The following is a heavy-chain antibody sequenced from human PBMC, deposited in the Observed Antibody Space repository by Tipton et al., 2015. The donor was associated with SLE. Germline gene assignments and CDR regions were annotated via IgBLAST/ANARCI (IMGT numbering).Heavy chain of an antibody. CDR1: GGSISSSNW. CDR2: IYHTGST. CDR3: ARDYYGSGFDAFDI. D-gene: IGHD3-10*01. J-gene: IGHJ3*02. Sequence: TLSLTCAVSGGSISSSNWWSWIRQPPKQGLEWIGWIYHTGSTDYNPSLKSRVTISVDTSKNQFSLRLSSVTAADTAVYYCARDYYGSGFDAFDIWGQGTMVTVSS. V-gene: IGHV4-28*03.